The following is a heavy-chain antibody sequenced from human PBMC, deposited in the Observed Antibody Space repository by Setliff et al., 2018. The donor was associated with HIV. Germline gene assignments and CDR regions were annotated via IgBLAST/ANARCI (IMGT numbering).Heavy chain of an antibody. CDR2: VHYTGRT. CDR3: ARHRAQRGSGTYYDDWFDP. D-gene: IGHD3-10*01. V-gene: IGHV4-34*01. J-gene: IGHJ5*02. CDR1: GGSLSGYY. Sequence: PSETLSLTCAVYGGSLSGYYWSWIRQSPEKGLEWIGEVHYTGRTSYDPPFKSRVIISVDMSKGQFSLSLISVTAADTAVYYCARHRAQRGSGTYYDDWFDPWGQGTLVTVSS.